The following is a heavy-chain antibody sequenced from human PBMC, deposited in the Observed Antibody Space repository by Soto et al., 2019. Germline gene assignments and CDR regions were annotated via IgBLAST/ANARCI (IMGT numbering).Heavy chain of an antibody. CDR2: INAGNGNT. V-gene: IGHV1-3*01. CDR1: GYTFTIYA. CDR3: ARWGTYCSGGSCYELFDY. Sequence: ASVKVSCKASGYTFTIYAMHWVLQAPGQRLEWMGWINAGNGNTKYSQKFQGRVTITRDTSASTAYMELSSLRSEDTAVYYCARWGTYCSGGSCYELFDYWGQGTLVTVSS. J-gene: IGHJ4*02. D-gene: IGHD2-15*01.